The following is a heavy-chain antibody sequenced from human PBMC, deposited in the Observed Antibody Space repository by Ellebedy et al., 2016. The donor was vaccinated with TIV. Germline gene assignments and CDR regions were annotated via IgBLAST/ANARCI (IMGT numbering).Heavy chain of an antibody. CDR1: GFTFSNSA. D-gene: IGHD6-19*01. CDR3: ATTSGYGTGWFGRNDH. CDR2: IRSGGYT. V-gene: IGHV3-23*01. Sequence: PGGSLRLSCAASGFTFSNSAMGWVRQAPGKGLEWVSSIRSGGYTSYAGSVKGRFSISRDNSESTLYLQMNNLRVEDTAVYYCATTSGYGTGWFGRNDHWGQGTLVTVSS. J-gene: IGHJ4*02.